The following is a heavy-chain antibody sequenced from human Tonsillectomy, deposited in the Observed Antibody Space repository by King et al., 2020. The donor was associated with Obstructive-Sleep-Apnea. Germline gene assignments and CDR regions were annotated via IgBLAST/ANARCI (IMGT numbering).Heavy chain of an antibody. D-gene: IGHD3-9*01. Sequence: ITLKESGPTLVKPTQTLTLTCTFSGFSLSSTGVGVGWIRQSPGKALECLAVIFCVDDNRYSPSLKSRLTITKDTSKNPVVLTMTSLDPVDTGTYYCAHSQITILDYFDYWGQGTLVTVSS. CDR1: GFSLSSTGVG. V-gene: IGHV2-5*02. J-gene: IGHJ4*02. CDR2: IFCVDDN. CDR3: AHSQITILDYFDY.